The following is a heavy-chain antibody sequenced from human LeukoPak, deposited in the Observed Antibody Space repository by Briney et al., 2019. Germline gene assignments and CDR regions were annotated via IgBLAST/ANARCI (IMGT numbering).Heavy chain of an antibody. CDR3: ARTGLRYCSSTGCPYTWTHAFDI. D-gene: IGHD2-2*01. CDR1: GYTFTGYY. V-gene: IGHV1-2*02. J-gene: IGHJ3*02. Sequence: ASVKVSCKASGYTFTGYYMHWVRQAPGQGLEWMGWINPNSGGTNYAQKFQGRVTMTRDTSISTAYMELSRLRSDDTAVYYCARTGLRYCSSTGCPYTWTHAFDIWGQGTMVTVSS. CDR2: INPNSGGT.